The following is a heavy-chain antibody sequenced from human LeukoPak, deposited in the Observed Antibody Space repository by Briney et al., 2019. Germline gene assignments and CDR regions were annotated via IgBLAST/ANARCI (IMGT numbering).Heavy chain of an antibody. Sequence: GSLRLSCAASGVTFSSHGMHWVRQAPGKGLEWVAVIWYDGSNEYYADSVKGRFTISRDNSKNTLYLQMNSLRAEDTAVYYCARDRGAAGTSFDYWGQGTLVTVSS. V-gene: IGHV3-33*01. CDR1: GVTFSSHG. J-gene: IGHJ4*02. D-gene: IGHD6-13*01. CDR2: IWYDGSNE. CDR3: ARDRGAAGTSFDY.